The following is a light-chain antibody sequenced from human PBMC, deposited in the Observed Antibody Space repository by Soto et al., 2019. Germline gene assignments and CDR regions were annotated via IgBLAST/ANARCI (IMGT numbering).Light chain of an antibody. CDR2: GNN. CDR1: SSNIGAGYD. Sequence: QLVLTQPPSVSGAPGQRVTISCTGGSSNIGAGYDVHWYQQLPGTAPKLLIYGNNNRPSGVPDRFSGSKSGTSASLAITGLQAEDEADYYCQSYDSSLSVVVFGGGTKLTVL. CDR3: QSYDSSLSVVV. V-gene: IGLV1-40*01. J-gene: IGLJ2*01.